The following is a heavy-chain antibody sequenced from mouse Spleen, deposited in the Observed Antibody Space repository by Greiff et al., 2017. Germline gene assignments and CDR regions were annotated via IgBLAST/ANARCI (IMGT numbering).Heavy chain of an antibody. J-gene: IGHJ3*01. CDR2: IYPGSGSS. D-gene: IGHD1-1*01. CDR3: ARDVGSSYGWFAY. Sequence: QVQLQQPGAELVKPGASVKMSCKASGYTFTSYWITWVKQRPGQGLEWIGDIYPGSGSSNYNEKFKSKATLTVDTSSSTAYMQLSSLTSEDSAVYYCARDVGSSYGWFAYWGQGTLVTVSA. CDR1: GYTFTSYW. V-gene: IGHV1-55*01.